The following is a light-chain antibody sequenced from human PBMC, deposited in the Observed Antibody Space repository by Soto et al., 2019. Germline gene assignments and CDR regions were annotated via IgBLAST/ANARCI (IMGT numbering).Light chain of an antibody. CDR3: QQSYTTPRT. CDR2: AAS. V-gene: IGKV1-39*01. CDR1: QSISSY. J-gene: IGKJ1*01. Sequence: DIQMTQSPSSLSASVGDRVTITCRASQSISSYLNWYQQKPGKAPKLLIYAASSLQSGVPSRFSGSGSATDFPLTISSLQPEDFATYYCQQSYTTPRTFGQGTKVQI.